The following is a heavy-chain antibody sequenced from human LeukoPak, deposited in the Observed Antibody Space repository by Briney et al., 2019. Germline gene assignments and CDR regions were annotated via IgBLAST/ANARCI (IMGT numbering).Heavy chain of an antibody. J-gene: IGHJ4*02. CDR1: GGTFSSYA. D-gene: IGHD1-1*01. CDR2: IIPIIGTA. V-gene: IGHV1-69*13. Sequence: SVKVSCKASGGTFSSYAISWVRQAPGQGLEWMGGIIPIIGTANYAQKFQGRVTITADESTSTAYMELSSLRSEDTAVYYCARGPVQLERLDYWGQGTLVTVSS. CDR3: ARGPVQLERLDY.